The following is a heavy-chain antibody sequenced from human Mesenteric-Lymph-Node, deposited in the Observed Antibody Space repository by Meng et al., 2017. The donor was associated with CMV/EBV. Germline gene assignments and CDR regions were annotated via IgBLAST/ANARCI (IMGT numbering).Heavy chain of an antibody. J-gene: IGHJ3*02. CDR2: TNPSGEST. D-gene: IGHD4-23*01. Sequence: ASVKVSCKASGYTFTTYYIHWVRQAPGQGLEWMGITNPSGESTTYAQMFQGRVTMTRDTSTSTVYMEPSSLRSEDTAVYYCARDASVVTGAFDIWGQGTMVTVSS. V-gene: IGHV1-46*01. CDR1: GYTFTTYY. CDR3: ARDASVVTGAFDI.